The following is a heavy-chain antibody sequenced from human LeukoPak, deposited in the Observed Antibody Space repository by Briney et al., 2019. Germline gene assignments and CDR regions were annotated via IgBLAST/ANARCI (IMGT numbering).Heavy chain of an antibody. Sequence: PGGSLRLTCAASGFTFRTYGMHWVRQAPGKGLEWLGIIWYDGSNKYYADSVKGRFTISRDNSQNTLYLQMNSLRAEDTAVYYCAGYRLGYWGQGTLVTVSS. CDR1: GFTFRTYG. D-gene: IGHD3-16*01. CDR3: AGYRLGY. V-gene: IGHV3-33*01. J-gene: IGHJ4*02. CDR2: IWYDGSNK.